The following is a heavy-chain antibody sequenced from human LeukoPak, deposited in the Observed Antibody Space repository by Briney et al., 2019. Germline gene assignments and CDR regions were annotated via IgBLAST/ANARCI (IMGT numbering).Heavy chain of an antibody. CDR2: INHSGST. CDR3: ARAQQGGRYGSSSWYGDYFDY. CDR1: GGSFSGYY. V-gene: IGHV4-34*01. J-gene: IGHJ4*02. D-gene: IGHD6-13*01. Sequence: SETLSLTCAVYGGSFSGYYWSWIRQPPGKGLEWIGEINHSGSTNYNPSLKSRVTISVDTSKNQFSLKLSSVTAADTAVYYCARAQQGGRYGSSSWYGDYFDYWGQGTLVTVSS.